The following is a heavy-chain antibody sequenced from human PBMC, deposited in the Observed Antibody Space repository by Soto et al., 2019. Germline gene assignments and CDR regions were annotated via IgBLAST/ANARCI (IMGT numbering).Heavy chain of an antibody. J-gene: IGHJ4*02. CDR3: ARALGYNSPFDY. CDR1: GFNFNTYS. D-gene: IGHD5-12*01. Sequence: GGSLRLSCAASGFNFNTYSMHWVRQAPGKGLEWISYIGSSRSPIFYADSVKGRFTISRDNARNSLYLEMNSLRYEDTAVYYRARALGYNSPFDYWAQGTLVTVSS. V-gene: IGHV3-48*02. CDR2: IGSSRSPI.